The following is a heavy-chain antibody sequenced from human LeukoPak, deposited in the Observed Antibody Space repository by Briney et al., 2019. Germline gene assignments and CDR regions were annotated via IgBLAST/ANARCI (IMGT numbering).Heavy chain of an antibody. J-gene: IGHJ4*02. CDR3: AREEQLQTVFDY. Sequence: ASVKVSCKASGYTFTSYGISWVRQAPGQGLEWMGRIIPILGIANYAQKFQGRVTITADKSTSTAYMELSSLRSEDTAVYYCAREEQLQTVFDYWGQGTLVTVSS. V-gene: IGHV1-69*04. D-gene: IGHD6-13*01. CDR2: IIPILGIA. CDR1: GYTFTSYG.